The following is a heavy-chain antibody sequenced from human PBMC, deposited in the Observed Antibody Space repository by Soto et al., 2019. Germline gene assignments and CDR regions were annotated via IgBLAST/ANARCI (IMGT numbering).Heavy chain of an antibody. CDR1: GGTFSSYA. CDR3: ANVGGSYFNRDY. J-gene: IGHJ4*02. CDR2: IIPIFGTA. Sequence: QVQLVQSGAEVKKPGSSVKVSCKASGGTFSSYAISWVRQSPGQGFEWMGGIIPIFGTANYAQTFQGRGPLPADESESTADMELGSLRSEDTSVYYRANVGGSYFNRDYWGQGTLVTVSS. D-gene: IGHD2-15*01. V-gene: IGHV1-69*01.